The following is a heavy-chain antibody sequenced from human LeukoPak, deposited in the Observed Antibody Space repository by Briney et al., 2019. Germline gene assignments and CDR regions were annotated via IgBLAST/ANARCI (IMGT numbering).Heavy chain of an antibody. CDR3: ARDSKRENTIFGVVIPSGYYYMDV. Sequence: EASVKVSCKASGGTFSSYAISWVRQAPGQGLEWMGGIIPIFGTANYAQKFQGRVTITADESTSTAYMELSSLRSEDTAVYYCARDSKRENTIFGVVIPSGYYYMDVWGKGTTVTVSS. V-gene: IGHV1-69*13. D-gene: IGHD3-3*01. CDR2: IIPIFGTA. J-gene: IGHJ6*03. CDR1: GGTFSSYA.